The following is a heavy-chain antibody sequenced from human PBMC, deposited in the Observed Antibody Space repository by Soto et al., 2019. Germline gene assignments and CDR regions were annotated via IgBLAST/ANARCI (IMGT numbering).Heavy chain of an antibody. V-gene: IGHV4-34*01. CDR2: INHRGST. Sequence: QVQLQQWGAGLLKPSETLSLTCAVYCGSFSGYYWSWISPPPGQGLEWIGEINHRGSTNYNPSLTSRVTISLDKSKNQFSLQLRSVTAADTAVYYCARSRLTGTTRGASYYFSYWGKGTLVTVAS. CDR1: CGSFSGYY. J-gene: IGHJ4*02. CDR3: ARSRLTGTTRGASYYFSY. D-gene: IGHD1-20*01.